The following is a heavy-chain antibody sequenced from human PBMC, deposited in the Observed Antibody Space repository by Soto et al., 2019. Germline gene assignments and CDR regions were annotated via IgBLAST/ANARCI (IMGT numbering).Heavy chain of an antibody. D-gene: IGHD3-10*01. CDR2: INVYNGNT. Sequence: QVQLVQSGAEVKKPGASVKVSCKASGYTFTSYGISWVRQAPGPGLEWMGWINVYNGNTNYAQKLQGRVTMTTATTTSTAYLNLRSLRSDDTAVYFCARDTSRGEYDYWGQGTLVTVSS. V-gene: IGHV1-18*01. CDR1: GYTFTSYG. CDR3: ARDTSRGEYDY. J-gene: IGHJ4*02.